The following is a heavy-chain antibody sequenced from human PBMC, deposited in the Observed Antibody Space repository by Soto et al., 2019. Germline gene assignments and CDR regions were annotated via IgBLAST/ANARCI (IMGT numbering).Heavy chain of an antibody. V-gene: IGHV4-61*01. J-gene: IGHJ4*02. Sequence: SETLSVTCTVSGGSVISGSYYWSWNRQPPGKGLEWIGYIYYSGSTYYNPSLKSRVTISVDTSKNQFSLKLSSVTAADTAVYYCARGNVEDYDFWSGSPAPSDYWGQGTLVTVSS. D-gene: IGHD3-3*01. CDR1: GGSVISGSYY. CDR2: IYYSGST. CDR3: ARGNVEDYDFWSGSPAPSDY.